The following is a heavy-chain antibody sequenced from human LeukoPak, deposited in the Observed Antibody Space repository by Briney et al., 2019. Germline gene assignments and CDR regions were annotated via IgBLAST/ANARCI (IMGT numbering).Heavy chain of an antibody. CDR3: VHGDSRDF. CDR1: GFTFSSYS. Sequence: KTGGSLRLSCAASGFTFSSYSMNWVRQAPGKGLEWVSSIRSSSSYIYYADSVKGRFTISRDNAKNSLYLQMNSLRAEDTAVYYCVHGDSRDFWGQGTLVTVSS. CDR2: IRSSSSYI. D-gene: IGHD4-17*01. J-gene: IGHJ4*02. V-gene: IGHV3-21*01.